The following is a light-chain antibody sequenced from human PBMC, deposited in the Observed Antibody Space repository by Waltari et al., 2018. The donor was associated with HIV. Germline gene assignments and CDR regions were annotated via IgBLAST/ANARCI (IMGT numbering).Light chain of an antibody. CDR1: QSVSSN. J-gene: IGKJ4*01. CDR2: GAS. V-gene: IGKV3-15*01. Sequence: EIVMTQSPATLSVSPGERATLPCRASQSVSSNLAWYQQKAGQAPRLLIYGASTRATGIPARFSGSGSGTEFTLTISSLQSEDFAVYYCQQYNNWPPLTFGGGTKVEIK. CDR3: QQYNNWPPLT.